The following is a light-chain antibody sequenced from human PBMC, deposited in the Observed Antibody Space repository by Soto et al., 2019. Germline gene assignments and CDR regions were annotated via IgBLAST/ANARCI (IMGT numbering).Light chain of an antibody. CDR2: DAS. Sequence: DIQMTQSPSSLSASVGDRVTITCQASQDISNYLNWYQQKPGKAPKLLIYDASNLETGVPSRFSGSGSGTEFTLTISSLQPEDFATYYCLQHNSTRGVTFGPGTKVDIK. CDR1: QDISNY. J-gene: IGKJ3*01. V-gene: IGKV1-33*01. CDR3: LQHNSTRGVT.